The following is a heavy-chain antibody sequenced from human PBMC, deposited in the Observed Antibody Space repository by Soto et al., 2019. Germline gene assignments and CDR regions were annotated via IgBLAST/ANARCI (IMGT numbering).Heavy chain of an antibody. CDR3: ARGDTYCCGDCYPIDAFDI. Sequence: QVQLVQSGAEVKKPGSSVKVSCKASGGTFSSYAISWVRQAPGHGLEWTGGIIPIFGTANYAQKFQGRVTITADESTSTAYMGLSRLRSEDTAVYYCARGDTYCCGDCYPIDAFDIWGQGPMVTVSS. D-gene: IGHD2-21*02. CDR1: GGTFSSYA. V-gene: IGHV1-69*01. CDR2: IIPIFGTA. J-gene: IGHJ3*02.